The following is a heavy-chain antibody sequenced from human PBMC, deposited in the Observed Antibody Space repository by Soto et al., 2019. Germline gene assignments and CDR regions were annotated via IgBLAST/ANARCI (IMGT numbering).Heavy chain of an antibody. D-gene: IGHD1-26*01. CDR2: ICGSSGST. Sequence: PGGSLRLSCAASGFTFSSYDMSWVRQAPGKGLEWVSAICGSSGSTYYADSVKGRFTISGDNSKNTLYLQMNSLRVEDTAIYYCARHALGALGEANWFDPWGQGTLVTVSS. V-gene: IGHV3-23*01. CDR3: ARHALGALGEANWFDP. J-gene: IGHJ5*02. CDR1: GFTFSSYD.